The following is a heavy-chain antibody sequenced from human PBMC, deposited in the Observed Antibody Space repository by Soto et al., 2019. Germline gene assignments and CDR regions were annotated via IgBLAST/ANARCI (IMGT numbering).Heavy chain of an antibody. J-gene: IGHJ4*02. CDR2: ISGSGGST. D-gene: IGHD5-12*01. V-gene: IGHV3-23*01. CDR1: GFTLSSYA. Sequence: GGALRLACSASGFTLSSYAMSWVRQAPGKGLEWVSAISGSGGSTYYADSVKGRFTISRDNSKNTLYLQMNSLRAEDTAVYYCAKVAPWMLDYWGQGTLVTVSS. CDR3: AKVAPWMLDY.